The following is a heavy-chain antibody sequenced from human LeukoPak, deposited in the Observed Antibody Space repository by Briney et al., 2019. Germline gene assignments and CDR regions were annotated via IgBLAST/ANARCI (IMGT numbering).Heavy chain of an antibody. V-gene: IGHV3-23*01. CDR2: ISGSGGST. CDR3: AKVGAVVVPAAMDY. Sequence: GGSLRLSCAASGFTFSSYAMSWVRQAPGKGLEWVSAISGSGGSTYYAASVKGRFTISRDNSKNTLYLQMNSLRAEDTAVYYCAKVGAVVVPAAMDYWGQGTLVTVSS. J-gene: IGHJ4*02. D-gene: IGHD2-2*01. CDR1: GFTFSSYA.